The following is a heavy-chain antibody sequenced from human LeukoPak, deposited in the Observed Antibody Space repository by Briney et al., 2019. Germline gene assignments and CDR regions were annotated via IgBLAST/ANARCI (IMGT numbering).Heavy chain of an antibody. CDR1: GFTSSDYW. D-gene: IGHD6-13*01. CDR2: IKQDGSDK. V-gene: IGHV3-7*01. CDR3: ARDGTAAGLYFDL. Sequence: GGSLRLSCAVSGFTSSDYWMNWVRQAPGKGLELVASIKQDGSDKSYVDSVKGRFTISRDNAKNSLYLQMSSLRVEDTAVYYCARDGTAAGLYFDLWGQGTLVTVSS. J-gene: IGHJ4*01.